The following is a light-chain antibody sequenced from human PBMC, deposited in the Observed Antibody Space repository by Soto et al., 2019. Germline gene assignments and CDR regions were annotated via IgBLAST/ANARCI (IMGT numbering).Light chain of an antibody. CDR1: SSDVGGYNY. Sequence: QSALTQPASVSGSPGQSITISCTGTSSDVGGYNYVSWYQQHPGKAPKLMIYEVSNRPSGVSHRFSGSKSGNTASLTISGLEAEDEADYYRSSYTSSSTRVFGGGTKLTVL. CDR3: SSYTSSSTRV. J-gene: IGLJ3*02. V-gene: IGLV2-14*01. CDR2: EVS.